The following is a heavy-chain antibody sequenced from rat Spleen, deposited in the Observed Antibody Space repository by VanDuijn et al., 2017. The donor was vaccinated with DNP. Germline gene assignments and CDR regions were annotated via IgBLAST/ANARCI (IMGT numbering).Heavy chain of an antibody. Sequence: EVQLQESGPGLVKPSQSLSLTCSVTGYSITSNYWAWIRKFPGNKMEWMGYISYSGTTGYNPSLKSRISITRDTSKRQFFLQLNSVTTEDTATYYCTRGPIYYDTSYIPDYWGQGVMVTVSS. J-gene: IGHJ2*01. CDR3: TRGPIYYDTSYIPDY. CDR1: GYSITSNY. D-gene: IGHD1-2*01. V-gene: IGHV3-1*01. CDR2: ISYSGTT.